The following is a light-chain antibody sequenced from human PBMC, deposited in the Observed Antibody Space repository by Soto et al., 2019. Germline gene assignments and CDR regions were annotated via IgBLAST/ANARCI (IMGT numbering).Light chain of an antibody. Sequence: DIPMTQSPSTLSASVGDRVTITCRASQSISSWLAWYQQKPGKAPKLLIYDASSLESGVPSRFSGSGSWKEFTLTSTSLQADDFATYYCQQYNSYPWTFGQGTKVEIK. CDR1: QSISSW. CDR2: DAS. CDR3: QQYNSYPWT. V-gene: IGKV1-5*01. J-gene: IGKJ1*01.